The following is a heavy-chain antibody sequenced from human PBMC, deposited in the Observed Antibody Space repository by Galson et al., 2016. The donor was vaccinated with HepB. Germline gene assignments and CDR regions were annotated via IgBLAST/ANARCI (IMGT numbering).Heavy chain of an antibody. J-gene: IGHJ4*02. V-gene: IGHV3-7*05. D-gene: IGHD3-22*01. CDR2: IKQDGNEK. Sequence: SLRLSCAASGFTFSDYWVAWVRQTPGEGLEWVANIKQDGNEKYYVDSVKGRFTISRDNAKNSLYLQINSLRPEDTAVYYCSSAAYHYGSNGYYFAYWGQGTLVTVSS. CDR1: GFTFSDYW. CDR3: SSAAYHYGSNGYYFAY.